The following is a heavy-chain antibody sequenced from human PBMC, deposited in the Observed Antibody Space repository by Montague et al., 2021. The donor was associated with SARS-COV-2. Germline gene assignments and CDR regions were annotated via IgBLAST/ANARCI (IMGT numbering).Heavy chain of an antibody. CDR3: ARDPDSSSWYDDAFDI. CDR2: ISYDGSNK. J-gene: IGHJ3*02. Sequence: SLRLSWAASGFTFSSYAMHWVRQAPGKGLEWVAVISYDGSNKYYADSVKGRFTISRDNSKNTLYLQMNSLRAEDTAVYYCARDPDSSSWYDDAFDIWGQGTMVTVSS. CDR1: GFTFSSYA. V-gene: IGHV3-30*04. D-gene: IGHD6-13*01.